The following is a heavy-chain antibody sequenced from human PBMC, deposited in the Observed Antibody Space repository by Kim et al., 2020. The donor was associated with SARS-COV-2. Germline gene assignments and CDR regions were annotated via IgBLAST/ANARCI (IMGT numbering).Heavy chain of an antibody. CDR2: IYYSGST. CDR3: ARQIDTMIVVVPAFDI. Sequence: SETLSLTCTVSGGSISSSSYYWGWIRQPPGKGLEWIGSIYYSGSTYYNPSLKSRVTISVDTSKNQFSLKLSSVTAADTAVYYCARQIDTMIVVVPAFDIWGQGTMVTVSS. V-gene: IGHV4-39*01. CDR1: GGSISSSSYY. D-gene: IGHD3-22*01. J-gene: IGHJ3*02.